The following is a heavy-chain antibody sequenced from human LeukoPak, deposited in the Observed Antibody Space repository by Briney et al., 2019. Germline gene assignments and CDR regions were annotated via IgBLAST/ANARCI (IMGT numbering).Heavy chain of an antibody. CDR1: GFTFSSYG. D-gene: IGHD4-11*01. J-gene: IGHJ4*02. Sequence: PGGSLRLSCAASGFTFSSYGMHWVRQAPGKGLEWVAVISYDGSNKYYADSAKGRFTISRDNSKNTLYLQMNSLRAEDTAVYYCAKDDSNYVPFDYWGQGTLVTVSS. CDR3: AKDDSNYVPFDY. V-gene: IGHV3-30*18. CDR2: ISYDGSNK.